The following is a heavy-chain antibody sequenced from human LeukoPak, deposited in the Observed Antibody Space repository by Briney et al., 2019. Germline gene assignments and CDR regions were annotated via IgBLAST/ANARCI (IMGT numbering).Heavy chain of an antibody. V-gene: IGHV1-18*01. CDR1: GYTFTNYG. J-gene: IGHJ6*03. D-gene: IGHD6-6*01. CDR3: AREGLRSIAARRGTRDYMDV. Sequence: ASVKVSCKASGYTFTNYGISWVRQAPGQGLEWMGWISAYSGHTKYVQRLQGRVTMTTDTSTSTAYMELRSLRSDDTAVYYCAREGLRSIAARRGTRDYMDVWGKGTRVIVSS. CDR2: ISAYSGHT.